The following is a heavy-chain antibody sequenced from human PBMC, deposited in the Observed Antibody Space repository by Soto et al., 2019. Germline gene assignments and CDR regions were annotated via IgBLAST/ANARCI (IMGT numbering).Heavy chain of an antibody. J-gene: IGHJ2*01. CDR1: GFTFSRYA. Sequence: QVQLVESGGGVVQPGRSLRLSCAASGFTFSRYAMHWVRQAPGKGLEWVAVISYDGSNKYYADSVKGRFTISRDNSKNTLYLQMNSLRAEDTAVYYCARVSYCSSSSCSSWYFDLWGRGTLVTVSS. D-gene: IGHD2-2*01. CDR3: ARVSYCSSSSCSSWYFDL. V-gene: IGHV3-30-3*01. CDR2: ISYDGSNK.